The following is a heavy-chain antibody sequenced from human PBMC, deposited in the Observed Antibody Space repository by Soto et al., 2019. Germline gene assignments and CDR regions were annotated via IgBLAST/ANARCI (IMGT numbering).Heavy chain of an antibody. CDR1: GDSVSTNSCS. CDR2: IYSSENT. D-gene: IGHD2-2*03. Sequence: SETLSLTCTVSGDSVSTNSCSWGWIRQSPGKGLEWIGTIYSSENTYYNPSLLSRVTISVDTSKNEFSLRLSSVTAADTAVYYCARLNGYCISTNCHGYYGMDVWGQGTTVTSP. V-gene: IGHV4-39*01. J-gene: IGHJ6*02. CDR3: ARLNGYCISTNCHGYYGMDV.